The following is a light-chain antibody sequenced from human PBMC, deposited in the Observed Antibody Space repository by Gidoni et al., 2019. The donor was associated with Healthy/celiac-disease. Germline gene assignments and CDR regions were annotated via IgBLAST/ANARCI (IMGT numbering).Light chain of an antibody. CDR1: SSYVGVYNY. CDR2: EVS. CDR3: SSYTSSSTYV. J-gene: IGLJ1*01. Sequence: QSALTQPASVSGSPGQSITLSCTGTSSYVGVYNYVSWYQQHPGKAPKLMIYEVSNRPSGVSNRFSGSKSGNTASLTISGLQAEDEADYYCSSYTSSSTYVFGTGTKVTVL. V-gene: IGLV2-14*01.